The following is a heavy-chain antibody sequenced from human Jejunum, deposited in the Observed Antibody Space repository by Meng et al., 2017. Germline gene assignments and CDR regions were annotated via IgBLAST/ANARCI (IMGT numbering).Heavy chain of an antibody. CDR2: FFNSGYI. CDR3: ARLTSGYTYLFDY. D-gene: IGHD5-18*01. Sequence: SETLSLTCTVSGDSISGYYWSWIRQPAGKGLEWIGRFFNSGYINYNPSLKSRVTMSVDTSENQFSLKLSSVTAADTAVYYCARLTSGYTYLFDYCGQGILVTVSS. CDR1: GDSISGYY. V-gene: IGHV4-4*07. J-gene: IGHJ4*02.